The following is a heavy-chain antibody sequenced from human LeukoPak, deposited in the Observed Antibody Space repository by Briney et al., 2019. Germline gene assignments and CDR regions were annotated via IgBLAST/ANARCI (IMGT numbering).Heavy chain of an antibody. CDR2: MNPNSGGT. V-gene: IGHV1-2*02. CDR1: GYTFTGYY. D-gene: IGHD2-21*02. Sequence: ASVKVSCKASGYTFTGYYIHWVRQAPGQGLEWMGWMNPNSGGTDYAQKFQGRVTMTRDTSISTDYMELNRLRSDDTAVYYCARETRGLAYCGGDCPRTIGYWGQGTLVTVSS. CDR3: ARETRGLAYCGGDCPRTIGY. J-gene: IGHJ4*02.